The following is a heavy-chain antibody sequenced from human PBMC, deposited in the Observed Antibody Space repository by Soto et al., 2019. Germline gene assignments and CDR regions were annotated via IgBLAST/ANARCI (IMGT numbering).Heavy chain of an antibody. CDR2: IYYSEST. Sequence: SETLSLTCTVSGGSISSSSYYWGWIRQPPGKGLEWIGSIYYSESTYYNPSLKSRVTISVDTSKNQFSLKLSSVTAAGTAVYYCARVGFGELSTGRRPHFDYWGQGTLVTVSS. D-gene: IGHD3-10*01. CDR1: GGSISSSSYY. CDR3: ARVGFGELSTGRRPHFDY. V-gene: IGHV4-39*07. J-gene: IGHJ4*02.